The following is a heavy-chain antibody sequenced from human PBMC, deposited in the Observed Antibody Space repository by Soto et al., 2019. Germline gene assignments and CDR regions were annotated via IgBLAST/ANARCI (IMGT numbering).Heavy chain of an antibody. D-gene: IGHD2-2*01. V-gene: IGHV3-30*18. J-gene: IGHJ6*02. CDR2: ISYDGSNK. CDR3: AKDLTGCYLCGYYYYGMDV. Sequence: QVQLVESGGGVVQPGRSLRLSCAASGFTFSSYGMHWVRQAPGKGLEWVAVISYDGSNKYYADSVKGRFTISRDNSKNTLYLKMNCLRAEDTAVYYCAKDLTGCYLCGYYYYGMDVWGQGTTVTVSS. CDR1: GFTFSSYG.